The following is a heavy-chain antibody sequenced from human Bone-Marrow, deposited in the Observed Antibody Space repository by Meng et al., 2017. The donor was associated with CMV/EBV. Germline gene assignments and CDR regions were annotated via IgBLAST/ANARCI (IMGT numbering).Heavy chain of an antibody. CDR3: ARMMGYCSRNSCTASAYDY. Sequence: FRSYAMSWVRQAIGKGLEWVAVISYDGGNEYYADSVKGRFTISRDNSKNTLYLQMNSLRPEDTAVYYCARMMGYCSRNSCTASAYDYWGQGTLVTVSS. J-gene: IGHJ4*02. CDR2: ISYDGGNE. V-gene: IGHV3-30*04. D-gene: IGHD2-2*01. CDR1: FRSYA.